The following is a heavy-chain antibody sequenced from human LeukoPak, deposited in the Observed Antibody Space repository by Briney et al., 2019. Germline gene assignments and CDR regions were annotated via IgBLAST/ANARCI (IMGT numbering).Heavy chain of an antibody. D-gene: IGHD6-19*01. V-gene: IGHV4-39*01. J-gene: IGHJ1*01. CDR1: GGSIITTNYY. CDR2: INYSGST. CDR3: AKGILGYRWLVASGDYFQH. Sequence: SETLSLTCTVSGGSIITTNYYWGWIRQPPGKGLEWIGSINYSGSTHYNPSLKSRVTIFVDTSKNQFSLKLSSVTAADTAVYYCAKGILGYRWLVASGDYFQHWGQGTLVTVSS.